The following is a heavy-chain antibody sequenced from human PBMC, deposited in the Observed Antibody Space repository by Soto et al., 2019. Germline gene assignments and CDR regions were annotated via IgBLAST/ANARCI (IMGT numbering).Heavy chain of an antibody. CDR3: ARETYYDFWSGYVNSFDP. CDR2: INHSGST. D-gene: IGHD3-3*01. J-gene: IGHJ5*02. CDR1: GGSFSGYY. V-gene: IGHV4-34*01. Sequence: SETLSLTCAVYGGSFSGYYWSWIRQPPGKGLEWIGEINHSGSTNYNPSLKSRVTISVDTSKNQFSLKLSSVTAADTAVYYCARETYYDFWSGYVNSFDPSGPVTLDTVSS.